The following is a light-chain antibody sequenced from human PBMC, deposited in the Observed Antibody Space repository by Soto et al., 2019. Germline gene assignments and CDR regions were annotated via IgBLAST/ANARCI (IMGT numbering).Light chain of an antibody. V-gene: IGKV3-11*01. Sequence: EIVLTQSPATLSLSPGERATLSCRASQSFSSYLAWYQQKPGQAPRLLIYDASNRATGIPARFSGSGSGTDFTLTIGSLEPEDFAVYYCLQRSDWPRTFGQGTKVEIK. CDR3: LQRSDWPRT. J-gene: IGKJ1*01. CDR2: DAS. CDR1: QSFSSY.